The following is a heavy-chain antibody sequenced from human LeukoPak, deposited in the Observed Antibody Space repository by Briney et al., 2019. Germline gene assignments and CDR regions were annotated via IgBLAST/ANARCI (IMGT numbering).Heavy chain of an antibody. CDR2: LSAYNGNT. V-gene: IGHV1-18*01. D-gene: IGHD1-26*01. CDR1: GYTFTSYD. Sequence: ASVKVSCKASGYTFTSYDISWVRQAPGQGLEWMGWLSAYNGNTNYAQKLQGRVTMTTDTSTNTAYMELRSLRSDDTAVYYCARGNTVGADLDYWGQGTLVTVSS. CDR3: ARGNTVGADLDY. J-gene: IGHJ4*02.